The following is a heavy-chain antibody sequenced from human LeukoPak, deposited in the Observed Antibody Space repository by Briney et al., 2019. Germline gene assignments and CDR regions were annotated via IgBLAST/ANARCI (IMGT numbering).Heavy chain of an antibody. D-gene: IGHD3-22*01. CDR1: GFTFSSYA. CDR2: FSAGGTNT. CDR3: AKDRPVYSYGSSAYHYDVFDI. Sequence: GGSLRLSCAASGFTFSSYAMSWVRQAPGKGLEWVSGFSAGGTNTYYADSVKGRFTISRDNSKNTLFLQMNSLRAEDTAIYYCAKDRPVYSYGSSAYHYDVFDIWGQGTMVTVSS. J-gene: IGHJ3*02. V-gene: IGHV3-23*01.